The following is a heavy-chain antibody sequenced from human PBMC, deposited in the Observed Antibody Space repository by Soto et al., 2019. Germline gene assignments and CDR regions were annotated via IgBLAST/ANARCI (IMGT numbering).Heavy chain of an antibody. CDR3: AKDQGCSGGSCYPWYFDY. CDR1: GFTFSSYG. CDR2: ISYDGSNK. V-gene: IGHV3-30*18. J-gene: IGHJ4*02. Sequence: QVQLVESGGGVVQPGRSLRLSCAASGFTFSSYGMHWVRQAPGKGLEWVAVISYDGSNKYYADSVKGRFTISRDNSKNTLYLQMNSLRAEGTAVYYCAKDQGCSGGSCYPWYFDYWGQGTLVTVSS. D-gene: IGHD2-15*01.